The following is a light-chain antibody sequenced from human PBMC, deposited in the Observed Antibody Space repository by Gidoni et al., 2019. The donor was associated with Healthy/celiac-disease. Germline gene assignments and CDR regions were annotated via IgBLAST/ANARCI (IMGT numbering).Light chain of an antibody. J-gene: IGLJ2*01. V-gene: IGLV3-10*01. Sequence: SYELTQPPSVSVSPGQTARITCSGDALPKKYAYWYQQRSGQAPVLVIYEDSKRPSGIPERFYGSSSGTMATLTISGAQVEDEADYYCYSTDSSGYQRVFGGGTKLTVL. CDR2: EDS. CDR3: YSTDSSGYQRV. CDR1: ALPKKY.